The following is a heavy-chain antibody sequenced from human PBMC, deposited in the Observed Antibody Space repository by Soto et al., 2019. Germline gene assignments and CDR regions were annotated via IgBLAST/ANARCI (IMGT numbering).Heavy chain of an antibody. CDR3: ARGRYYDYIWGSYPQDSHMDV. V-gene: IGHV4-34*01. Sequence: SETLSLTCAVYGGSFSGYYWSWIRQPPGKGLEWIGEINHSGSTNYNPSLKSRVTKSVDTSKNQFSLKLSSVTAADTAVYYCARGRYYDYIWGSYPQDSHMDVWGKGTTVTVSS. J-gene: IGHJ6*03. CDR2: INHSGST. D-gene: IGHD3-16*02. CDR1: GGSFSGYY.